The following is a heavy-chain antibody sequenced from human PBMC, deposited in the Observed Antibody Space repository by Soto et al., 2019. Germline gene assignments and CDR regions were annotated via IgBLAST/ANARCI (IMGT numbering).Heavy chain of an antibody. Sequence: GGSLRLSCAASGFTFSTYWMSWVRQAPGKGLEWVANIKQDGSEKYYVDSVEGRFTISRDNAKKSLYLQMNSLRDKDTAVYYCARGXSLYYYDSSAYPGRFDYWGQGTLVTVSS. J-gene: IGHJ4*02. CDR3: ARGXSLYYYDSSAYPGRFDY. CDR1: GFTFSTYW. CDR2: IKQDGSEK. D-gene: IGHD3-22*01. V-gene: IGHV3-7*01.